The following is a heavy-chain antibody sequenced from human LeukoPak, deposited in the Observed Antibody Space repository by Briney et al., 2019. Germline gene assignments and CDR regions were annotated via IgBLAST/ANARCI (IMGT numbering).Heavy chain of an antibody. J-gene: IGHJ5*02. V-gene: IGHV4-59*11. CDR1: VGSISNHY. D-gene: IGHD3-22*01. CDR3: ARLSGLFDSSGYYYSNWLDP. Sequence: SETLSLTCTVSVGSISNHYWSWIRQPPGKGLEWIGYIYYNGRTNYNPSLESRVTVSVDTSKNQFSMKLSSVTAADTAVYYCARLSGLFDSSGYYYSNWLDPWGQGTLVTVSS. CDR2: IYYNGRT.